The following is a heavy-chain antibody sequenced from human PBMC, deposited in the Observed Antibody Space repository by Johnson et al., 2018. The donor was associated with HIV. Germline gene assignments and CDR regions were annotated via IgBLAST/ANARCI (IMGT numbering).Heavy chain of an antibody. CDR1: GFSFSSYA. V-gene: IGHV3-30-3*01. CDR3: ARERYYYDSSGSYNPHAFAI. CDR2: VSYDGSYK. D-gene: IGHD3-22*01. Sequence: QVQLVESGGGVVKPGGSLRLSCAVSGFSFSSYAMHWVRQAPGKGLEWVAVVSYDGSYKYYADSVKGRFTISRDNSKNTLSLHMNSLRAEDTAVFYCARERYYYDSSGSYNPHAFAIWGQGTMVTVSS. J-gene: IGHJ3*02.